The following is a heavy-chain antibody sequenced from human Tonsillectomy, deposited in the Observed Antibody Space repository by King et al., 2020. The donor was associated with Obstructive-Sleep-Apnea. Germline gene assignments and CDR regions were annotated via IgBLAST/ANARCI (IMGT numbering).Heavy chain of an antibody. CDR1: GGPISMTNW. D-gene: IGHD2/OR15-2a*01. V-gene: IGHV4-4*02. J-gene: IGHJ4*02. CDR3: SSGNSTSPGY. CDR2: IYHSGST. Sequence: QLQESGPGLVKPSGTLSLTCAVSGGPISMTNWWSWVRQPPGKGVEWIGEIYHSGSTNYNPSLKNRVTISIDKSENQFSLKLTSMTAADTAVYYWSSGNSTSPGYWGQGTLVTVSS.